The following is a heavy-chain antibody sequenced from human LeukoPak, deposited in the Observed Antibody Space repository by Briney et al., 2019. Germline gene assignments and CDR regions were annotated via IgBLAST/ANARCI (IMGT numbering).Heavy chain of an antibody. Sequence: PSETLSLTCTVSGGSISNYYWNWIRLPPGKGLEWIGSFSNSGRTTSNPSLKTRVTISVHTSKNQFSLRLTSVTAADTAVYYCARSSYYDDAFDFWGQGTLVTVSS. D-gene: IGHD3-22*01. CDR1: GGSISNYY. V-gene: IGHV4-59*01. J-gene: IGHJ4*02. CDR3: ARSSYYDDAFDF. CDR2: FSNSGRT.